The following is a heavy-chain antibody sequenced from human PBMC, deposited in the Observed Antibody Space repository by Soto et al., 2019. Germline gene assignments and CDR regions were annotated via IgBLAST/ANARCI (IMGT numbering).Heavy chain of an antibody. J-gene: IGHJ4*02. D-gene: IGHD3-3*01. CDR3: ARGTLSIFGVVINALDY. CDR2: INHSGSS. Sequence: SQTQPLSYAVYGGNFRGYYWTWIRQTTGKGLEWIGEINHSGSSKYSPSLKSRVTISLDTSKNQFSLRLNSVTAADTAVYYCARGTLSIFGVVINALDYWGRGTLVTVSS. CDR1: GGNFRGYY. V-gene: IGHV4-34*01.